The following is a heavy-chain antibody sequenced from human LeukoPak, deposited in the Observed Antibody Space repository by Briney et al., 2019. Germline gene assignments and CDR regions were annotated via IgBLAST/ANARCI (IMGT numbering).Heavy chain of an antibody. CDR1: GFTVSSNY. CDR3: ARDYGSGSLDY. V-gene: IGHV3-53*01. J-gene: IGHJ4*02. CDR2: IYSGGST. Sequence: GGSLRLSCAASGFTVSSNYMSWVRQAREKGLEWVSVIYSGGSTYYADSVKGRFTISRDNSKNTLYLQMNSLRAEDTAVYYCARDYGSGSLDYWGQGTLVTVSS. D-gene: IGHD3-10*01.